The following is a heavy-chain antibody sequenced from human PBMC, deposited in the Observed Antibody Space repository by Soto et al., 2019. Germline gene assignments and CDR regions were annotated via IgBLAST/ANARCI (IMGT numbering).Heavy chain of an antibody. V-gene: IGHV1-18*04. CDR2: ISAYNCNT. Sequence: SXKVSCRASGYTXSSYGIRWVRQAPGQGLEWIGWISAYNCNTNYAQKLQGRFTMTTETSTSTAYMELRSLRSDDTAVYYCARDRDIVVVPAAISNYYYGMDVWGQGTTGTVSS. CDR1: GYTXSSYG. CDR3: ARDRDIVVVPAAISNYYYGMDV. D-gene: IGHD2-2*02. J-gene: IGHJ6*02.